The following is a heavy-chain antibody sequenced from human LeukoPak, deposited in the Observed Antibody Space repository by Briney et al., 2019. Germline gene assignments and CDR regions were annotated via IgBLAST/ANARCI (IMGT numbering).Heavy chain of an antibody. CDR3: ARAGGDGIWSSSSGYYYGMDV. D-gene: IGHD6-6*01. J-gene: IGHJ6*02. CDR1: GYTFTSYY. Sequence: ASVKVSCTASGYTFTSYYMHWVRQAPGQGLEWMGIINPSGGSTSYAQKFQGRVTMTRDTSTSTVYMELSSLRSEDTAVYYCARAGGDGIWSSSSGYYYGMDVWGQGTTVTVSS. V-gene: IGHV1-46*01. CDR2: INPSGGST.